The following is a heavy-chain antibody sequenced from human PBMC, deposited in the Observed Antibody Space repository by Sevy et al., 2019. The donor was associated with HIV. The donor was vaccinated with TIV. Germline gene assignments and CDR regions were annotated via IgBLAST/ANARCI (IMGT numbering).Heavy chain of an antibody. D-gene: IGHD3-16*02. Sequence: GGSLRLSCAASGFTVSSNYMSWVRQAPGKGLEWVSVIYSGGSTYYADSVKGRFTISRDNSKNTLYLQMNSPRAEDTAMYYCARDPPMITFGGVIVPYGMDVWVQGTTVTVSS. V-gene: IGHV3-53*01. CDR3: ARDPPMITFGGVIVPYGMDV. J-gene: IGHJ6*02. CDR1: GFTVSSNY. CDR2: IYSGGST.